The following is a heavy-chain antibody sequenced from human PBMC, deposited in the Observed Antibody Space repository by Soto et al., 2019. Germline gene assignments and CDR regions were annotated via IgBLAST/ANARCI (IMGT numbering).Heavy chain of an antibody. CDR2: ISAYNGNT. V-gene: IGHV1-18*01. CDR3: ARGGTRIDY. J-gene: IGHJ4*02. CDR1: GYTFTNFG. Sequence: QVQLVQSGAEVKKPGASVKVSCKASGYTFTNFGISWVRQAPGQGLEWMGWISAYNGNTNYAQNFQGRVTMTTDTSTSTAHMELRRLRSDVPAVYYCARGGTRIDYWGQGTLVSVSS. D-gene: IGHD3-16*01.